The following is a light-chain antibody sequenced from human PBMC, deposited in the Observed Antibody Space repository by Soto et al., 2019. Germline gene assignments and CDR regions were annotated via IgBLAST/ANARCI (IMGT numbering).Light chain of an antibody. J-gene: IGKJ1*01. Sequence: EITITNFPVILSPSRGEGATISFRAAQDVTTNFAWYQQKRGQAPRLLIYGASTRATGIPARFSGSGSGTEFTLTISSLQSEDFAVYYCQQYNKWPPFGQGTKVDIK. CDR2: GAS. CDR1: QDVTTN. V-gene: IGKV3-15*01. CDR3: QQYNKWPP.